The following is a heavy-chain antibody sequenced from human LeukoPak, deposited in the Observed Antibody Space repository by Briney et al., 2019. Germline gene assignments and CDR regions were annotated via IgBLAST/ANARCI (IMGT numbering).Heavy chain of an antibody. J-gene: IGHJ4*02. CDR3: ARDGRIAAAGTSLDY. V-gene: IGHV3-21*01. CDR2: ISSSSSYI. CDR1: GFTFSSYS. Sequence: GGSLRLSCAASGFTFSSYSMNWVRQAPGKGLEWVSSISSSSSYIYYADSVKGRFTISRDNAKNSLYLQMNSLRAEDTAVYYCARDGRIAAAGTSLDYWGQGTLVTVSS. D-gene: IGHD6-13*01.